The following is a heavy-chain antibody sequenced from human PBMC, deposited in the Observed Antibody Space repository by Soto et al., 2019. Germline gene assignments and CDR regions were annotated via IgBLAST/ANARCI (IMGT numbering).Heavy chain of an antibody. V-gene: IGHV4-34*01. CDR3: ARGQEGIVATH. D-gene: IGHD5-12*01. CDR1: CGSLTGYY. Sequence: QVHLQQWGAGLLKPSETLSLTCAVNCGSLTGYYWSWIRQPPGKGLEWIGEIKDGGVTNYSPSLKGRVTMSADTSKNQFSLKLNSVTAADTAVYYCARGQEGIVATHWDQGTLVTVSS. CDR2: IKDGGVT. J-gene: IGHJ4*02.